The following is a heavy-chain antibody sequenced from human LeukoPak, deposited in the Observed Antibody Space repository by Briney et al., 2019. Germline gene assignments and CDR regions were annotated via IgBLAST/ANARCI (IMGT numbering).Heavy chain of an antibody. J-gene: IGHJ4*02. CDR3: ARDTFQPGLIDS. V-gene: IGHV3-48*04. CDR1: GFTFSLYA. D-gene: IGHD2-2*01. Sequence: QPGGSLRLSCAASGFTFSLYAMNWDRQAPGKGLEWVSYINDDSSDIHYAGSVRGRFTISRDGARKTLYLQLSSLRVEDTAVYYCARDTFQPGLIDSWGQGTLVTVSS. CDR2: INDDSSDI.